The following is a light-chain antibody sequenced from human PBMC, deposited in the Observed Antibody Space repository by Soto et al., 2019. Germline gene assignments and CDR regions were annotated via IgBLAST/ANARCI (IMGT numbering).Light chain of an antibody. CDR3: PQYDRYT. CDR2: GAS. V-gene: IGKV3-20*01. CDR1: QSVSSSY. J-gene: IGKJ2*01. Sequence: EIVLTQSPGTLSLSPGERATLSCRASQSVSSSYLAWYQQKPGQAPRLLIYGASSRATGIPDRFSGSGSGTDFTLTISRLEPEDFAVYYCPQYDRYTFGQGTKLEIK.